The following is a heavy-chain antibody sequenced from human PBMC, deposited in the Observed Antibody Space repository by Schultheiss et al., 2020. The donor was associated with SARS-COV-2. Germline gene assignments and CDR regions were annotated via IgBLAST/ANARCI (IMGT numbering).Heavy chain of an antibody. J-gene: IGHJ6*02. D-gene: IGHD2-15*01. CDR3: ARVAAATNGMDV. Sequence: GGSLRLSCAASGFTVSSNYMSWVRQAPGKGLEWVSVIYSGGSTYYADSVKGRFTISRDNSKNTLYLQMNSLRAEDTAVYYCARVAAATNGMDVWGQGTTVTVSS. CDR1: GFTVSSNY. V-gene: IGHV3-53*01. CDR2: IYSGGST.